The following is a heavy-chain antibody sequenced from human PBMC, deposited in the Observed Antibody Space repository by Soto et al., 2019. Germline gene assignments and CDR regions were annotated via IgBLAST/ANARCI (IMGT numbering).Heavy chain of an antibody. Sequence: GESLRLSCSASGFIFRRYWMAWVRQGPGKGLEWVATIKLDGREKNYLNSVQGRFTIFRDDAENSMSLQMTSLRGEDTAVYFCVRGLGGYDRFDYWGQGTPVTVSS. V-gene: IGHV3-7*01. D-gene: IGHD5-12*01. J-gene: IGHJ4*02. CDR3: VRGLGGYDRFDY. CDR1: GFIFRRYW. CDR2: IKLDGREK.